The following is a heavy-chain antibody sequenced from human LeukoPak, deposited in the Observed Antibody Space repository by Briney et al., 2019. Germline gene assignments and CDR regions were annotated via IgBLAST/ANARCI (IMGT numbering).Heavy chain of an antibody. J-gene: IGHJ4*02. Sequence: ASVKVSCKASGYTFTGYYMHWVRQAPGQGLEWMGRINPNSGGTNYAQKFQGRVTMTRDTSISTAYMELSRLRSDDTAVYSCATVDYDSSGYYSFDYWGQGTLVTVSS. V-gene: IGHV1-2*06. CDR3: ATVDYDSSGYYSFDY. CDR1: GYTFTGYY. CDR2: INPNSGGT. D-gene: IGHD3-22*01.